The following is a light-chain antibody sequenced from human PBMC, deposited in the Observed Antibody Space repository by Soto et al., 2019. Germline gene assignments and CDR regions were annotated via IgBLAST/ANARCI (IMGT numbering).Light chain of an antibody. CDR2: DVN. CDR3: SSYTSSNTYV. V-gene: IGLV2-14*03. CDR1: SVDVGGFEY. Sequence: QSVLTQPASVSGSPGQSIAISCTGTSVDVGGFEYVSWYQQHPGKVPKLMIYDVNNRPSGVSNRFSGSKSGSTASLTISGFQAEDEADYFCSSYTSSNTYVFGTGTKVTVL. J-gene: IGLJ1*01.